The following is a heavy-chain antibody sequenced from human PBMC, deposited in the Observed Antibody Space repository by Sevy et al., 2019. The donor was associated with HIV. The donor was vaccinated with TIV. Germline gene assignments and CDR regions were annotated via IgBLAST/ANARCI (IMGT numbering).Heavy chain of an antibody. J-gene: IGHJ4*02. V-gene: IGHV3-48*03. CDR1: GFVFSSYE. CDR3: ARDLPPSATIVAHFDY. CDR2: LSSSGNTI. D-gene: IGHD5-12*01. Sequence: GGSLRLSCVGSGFVFSSYEMNWVRRAPGKGLEWVSCLSSSGNTIAYADSVKGRFTISRDNAKNSLYLQMNSLRAEDTAVYYCARDLPPSATIVAHFDYWGQGTLVTVSS.